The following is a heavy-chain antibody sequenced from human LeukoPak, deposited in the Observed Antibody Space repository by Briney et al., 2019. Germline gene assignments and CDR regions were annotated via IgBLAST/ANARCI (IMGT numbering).Heavy chain of an antibody. V-gene: IGHV1-2*02. J-gene: IGHJ4*02. CDR2: INPNSGGT. D-gene: IGHD6-19*01. Sequence: ASVKVSCKASGYTFTGYYMHWVRQAPGQGLEWMGWINPNSGGTNYAQKFQGRVTMTRDTSISTAYMELSRLRSDDTAVYYCARWGAVAGTSYDYWGQGTLATVSS. CDR3: ARWGAVAGTSYDY. CDR1: GYTFTGYY.